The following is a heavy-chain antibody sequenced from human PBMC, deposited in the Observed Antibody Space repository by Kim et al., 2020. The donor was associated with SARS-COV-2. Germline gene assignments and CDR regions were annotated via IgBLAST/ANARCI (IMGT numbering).Heavy chain of an antibody. CDR2: GSNK. D-gene: IGHD2-15*01. CDR3: ARGSRFDY. Sequence: GSNKYYAESVKCRFPLTRDNSKNTLYLQMISLRAEDTAVYYCARGSRFDYWGQGTLVTVSS. V-gene: IGHV3-30-3*01. J-gene: IGHJ4*02.